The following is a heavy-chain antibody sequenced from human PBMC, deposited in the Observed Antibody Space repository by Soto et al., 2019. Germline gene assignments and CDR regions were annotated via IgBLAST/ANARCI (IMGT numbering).Heavy chain of an antibody. CDR3: ASGHIVVVTATNDAFDI. V-gene: IGHV1-69*13. J-gene: IGHJ3*02. CDR2: IIPIFGTA. D-gene: IGHD2-21*02. Sequence: GASVKVSCKASGGTFSSYAISWVRQAPGQGLEWMGGIIPIFGTANYAQKFQGRVTITADESTSTACMELSSLRSEDTAVYYCASGHIVVVTATNDAFDIWGQGTMVTVSS. CDR1: GGTFSSYA.